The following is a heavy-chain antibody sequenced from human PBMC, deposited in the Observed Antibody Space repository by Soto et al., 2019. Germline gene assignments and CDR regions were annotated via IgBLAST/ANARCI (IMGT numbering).Heavy chain of an antibody. J-gene: IGHJ4*02. CDR3: AIHAAATIRVGYED. D-gene: IGHD5-12*01. Sequence: EVQLLESGGGLAQPGGFLRLSCAASGFTFSRYPMRLVRQAPGQGLEWVSGIVSSGGITYYADSVKGRFTISRDNSKNTLYRQMHRLRAEDTSVYYCAIHAAATIRVGYEDWGRGTLLPVS. CDR2: IVSSGGIT. V-gene: IGHV3-23*01. CDR1: GFTFSRYP.